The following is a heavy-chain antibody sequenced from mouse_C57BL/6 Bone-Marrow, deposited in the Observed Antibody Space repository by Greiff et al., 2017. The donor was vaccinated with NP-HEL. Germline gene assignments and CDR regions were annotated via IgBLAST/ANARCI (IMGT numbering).Heavy chain of an antibody. J-gene: IGHJ4*01. Sequence: VQLLQSGPGLVQPSQSLSITCTVSGFSLTSYGVPWVRQSPGKGLEWLGVIWSGGGKDYNAAFMSRLSITKYDSKSQVFFKMNSLQADDTSIYYCAKMEGYDRGDAMDYWGQGTSVTVSS. CDR2: IWSGGGK. V-gene: IGHV2-5*01. D-gene: IGHD2-2*01. CDR3: AKMEGYDRGDAMDY. CDR1: GFSLTSYG.